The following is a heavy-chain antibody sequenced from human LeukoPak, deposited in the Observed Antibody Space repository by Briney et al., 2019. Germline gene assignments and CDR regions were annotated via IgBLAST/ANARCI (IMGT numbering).Heavy chain of an antibody. J-gene: IGHJ3*02. CDR1: GGSISSYY. CDR2: IYTSGST. V-gene: IGHV4-4*07. CDR3: TRDDYYDSSGYYSDAFDI. D-gene: IGHD3-22*01. Sequence: SETLSLTCTVSGGSISSYYWSWIRQPAGKGLEWIGRIYTSGSTNYNPSLKSRVTMSVDTSKNQFSLKLSSVTAADTAVYYCTRDDYYDSSGYYSDAFDIWGQGTMVTVSS.